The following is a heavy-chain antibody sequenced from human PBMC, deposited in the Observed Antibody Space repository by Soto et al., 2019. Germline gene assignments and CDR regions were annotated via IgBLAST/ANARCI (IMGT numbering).Heavy chain of an antibody. CDR2: IIPIFGTA. CDR1: GGTFSSYA. J-gene: IGHJ4*02. CDR3: TRGGSSADYPPDS. V-gene: IGHV1-69*13. Sequence: ASVKVSCKASGGTFSSYAISWVRQAPGQGLEWMGGIIPIFGTANYAQKFQGRVTITADESTSTAYMELSSLRSEDTAVYYCTRGGSSADYPPDSWGQGTLVTVSS. D-gene: IGHD3-22*01.